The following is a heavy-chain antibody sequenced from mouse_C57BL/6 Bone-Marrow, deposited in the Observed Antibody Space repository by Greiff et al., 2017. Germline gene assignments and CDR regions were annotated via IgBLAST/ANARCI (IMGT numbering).Heavy chain of an antibody. CDR3: EKRNRGAWFAY. J-gene: IGHJ3*01. V-gene: IGHV1-81*01. CDR1: GYTFTSYG. Sequence: QVQLKESGAELARPGASVKLSCKASGYTFTSYGISWVKQRTGQGLEWIGEIYPRSGNTYYNEKFKGKATLTADKSSSTASMELRNLTSEYSAVYFCEKRNRGAWFAYWGKGTLVTVSA. CDR2: IYPRSGNT.